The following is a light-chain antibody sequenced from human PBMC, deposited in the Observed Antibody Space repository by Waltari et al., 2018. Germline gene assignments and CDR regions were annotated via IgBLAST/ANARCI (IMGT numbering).Light chain of an antibody. CDR3: SSNAGINNFV. CDR1: SSDAGSSDN. Sequence: QSALTQPPSASGSPGQTVTISCAGTSSDAGSSDNVSWYQKHPGQAPKLLIYHVTKRPSGVPDRFSGSKSGNTASLTVSGLQAEDEADYYCSSNAGINNFVFGGGTKLTAL. V-gene: IGLV2-8*01. J-gene: IGLJ2*01. CDR2: HVT.